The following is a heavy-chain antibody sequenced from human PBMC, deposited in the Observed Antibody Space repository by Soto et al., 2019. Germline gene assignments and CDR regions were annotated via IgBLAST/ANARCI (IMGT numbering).Heavy chain of an antibody. Sequence: SVKVSCKASGGTFSNYAITWVRQAPGQGLEWLGRIIPIFGSANFAQKFQGRVTLTADESTTTAYMELRSLRSEDTAVYYCARDPFTLVRGVIPYLDYWGQGTPVTVSS. J-gene: IGHJ4*02. V-gene: IGHV1-69*13. CDR2: IIPIFGSA. CDR3: ARDPFTLVRGVIPYLDY. CDR1: GGTFSNYA. D-gene: IGHD3-10*01.